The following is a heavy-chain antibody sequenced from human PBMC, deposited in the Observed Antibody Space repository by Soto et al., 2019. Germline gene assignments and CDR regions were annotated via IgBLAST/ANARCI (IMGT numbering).Heavy chain of an antibody. CDR3: ASGGYSGYDPVPILS. V-gene: IGHV1-69*02. Sequence: GASVKVSCKASGGTFSSYTISWVRQAPGQGLEWMGRIIPILGIANYAQKFQGRVTITADKSTSTAYMELSSLRSEDTAVYYCASGGYSGYDPVPILSWGQGTLVTVSS. D-gene: IGHD5-12*01. CDR1: GGTFSSYT. J-gene: IGHJ4*02. CDR2: IIPILGIA.